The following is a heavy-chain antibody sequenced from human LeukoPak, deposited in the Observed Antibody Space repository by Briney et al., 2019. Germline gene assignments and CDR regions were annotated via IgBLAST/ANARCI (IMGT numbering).Heavy chain of an antibody. Sequence: ASVKVSCKASGYTFTSYYMHWVRQAPGQGLEWMGIINPSGGSTRYAQMFQGRVTMTRDTSTSPVYTELSSLSSEDTAVYYCARADWRDDYYFDYWGQGTLVTVSS. D-gene: IGHD2-21*01. CDR2: INPSGGST. J-gene: IGHJ4*02. CDR3: ARADWRDDYYFDY. CDR1: GYTFTSYY. V-gene: IGHV1-46*01.